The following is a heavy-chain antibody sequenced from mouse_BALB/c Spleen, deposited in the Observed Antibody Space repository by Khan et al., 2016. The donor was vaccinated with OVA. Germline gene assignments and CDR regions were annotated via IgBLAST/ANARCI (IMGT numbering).Heavy chain of an antibody. D-gene: IGHD4-1*01. CDR1: GYTFTNYV. CDR2: INPYNAGT. J-gene: IGHJ3*01. V-gene: IGHV1S136*01. CDR3: AREASNWYFSFAY. Sequence: EVQLQESGPELVKPGASVKMSCKASGYTFTNYVMHWVKQKPGQGLEWIGYINPYNAGTRYNEKFKGKATLTSDKSSSTAYMELSSLTSEDSAVYYCAREASNWYFSFAYWGQGTLVTVSA.